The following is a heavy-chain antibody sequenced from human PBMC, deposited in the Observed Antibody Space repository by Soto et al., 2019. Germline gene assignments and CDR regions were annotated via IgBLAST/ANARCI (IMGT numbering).Heavy chain of an antibody. V-gene: IGHV1-18*01. CDR2: ISAYNGNT. CDR1: GYTFTSYG. CDR3: ATDLGYSSSWEYGGFDY. D-gene: IGHD6-13*01. J-gene: IGHJ4*02. Sequence: QVQLVQSGAEVKKPGDSVKVSCKASGYTFTSYGISWVRQAPGQGLEWMGWISAYNGNTNYAQKLQGRVTMTTDTSTITAYMELRSVRSDDTAVYYCATDLGYSSSWEYGGFDYWGQGTLVTVSS.